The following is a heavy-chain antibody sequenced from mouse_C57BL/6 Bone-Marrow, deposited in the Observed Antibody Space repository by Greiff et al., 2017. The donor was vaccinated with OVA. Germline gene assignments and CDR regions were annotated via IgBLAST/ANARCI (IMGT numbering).Heavy chain of an antibody. CDR1: GYTFTDYN. J-gene: IGHJ2*01. CDR2: INPNNGGT. D-gene: IGHD2-1*01. Sequence: VQLKESGPELVKPGASVKMSCKASGYTFTDYNMPWVKQSHGKSLEWIGYINPNNGGTSYNQKFKGKATLTVNKSSSTAYMERRSVTSEDSAVYYCAGRIYSGFDYWGQGTTLTVSS. V-gene: IGHV1-22*01. CDR3: AGRIYSGFDY.